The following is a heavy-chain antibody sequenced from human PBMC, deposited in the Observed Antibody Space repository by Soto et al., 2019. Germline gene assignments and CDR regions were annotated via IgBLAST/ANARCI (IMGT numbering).Heavy chain of an antibody. CDR2: ISSSSSYI. V-gene: IGHV3-21*01. Sequence: EVQLVESGGGLVKPGGSLRLSCAASGFTFSSYSMNWVRQAPGKGLEWVSSISSSSSYIYYADSVKGRFTISRDNAKNSLYLQMNSLRAEDTAVYYCARDRVPEYYYYGMDVWGQGTTVTVSS. CDR1: GFTFSSYS. D-gene: IGHD3-10*01. J-gene: IGHJ6*02. CDR3: ARDRVPEYYYYGMDV.